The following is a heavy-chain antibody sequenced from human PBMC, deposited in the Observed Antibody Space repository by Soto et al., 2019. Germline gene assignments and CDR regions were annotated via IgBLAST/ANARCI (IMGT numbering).Heavy chain of an antibody. D-gene: IGHD1-26*01. V-gene: IGHV3-30*18. CDR2: ISYDGSNK. CDR1: GFTFSSYG. Sequence: GGSLRLSCAASGFTFSSYGMHWVRQAPGKGLEWVAVISYDGSNKYYADSVKGRFTISRDNSKNTLYLQMNSLRAEDTAVYYCAKHNSLGQGYSGSYSDYWGQGTLVTVSS. J-gene: IGHJ4*02. CDR3: AKHNSLGQGYSGSYSDY.